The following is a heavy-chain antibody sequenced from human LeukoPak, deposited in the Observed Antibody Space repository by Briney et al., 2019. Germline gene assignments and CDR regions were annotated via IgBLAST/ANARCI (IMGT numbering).Heavy chain of an antibody. Sequence: GGSLRLSCAASGFTFSSSTMHWVRQAPGKGLEWVAVISYDRSNKYYADSVKGRFTISRDNSKNTLYLQMNSLRAEDTAVYYCAREPQPVVTTRSGELVDPWGQGTLVTVSS. V-gene: IGHV3-30*01. CDR2: ISYDRSNK. J-gene: IGHJ5*02. CDR3: AREPQPVVTTRSGELVDP. D-gene: IGHD2-21*02. CDR1: GFTFSSST.